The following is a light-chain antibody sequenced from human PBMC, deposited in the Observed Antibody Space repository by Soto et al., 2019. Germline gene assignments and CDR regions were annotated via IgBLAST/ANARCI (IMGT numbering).Light chain of an antibody. Sequence: EIVMTQSPATLSVSPGERSTLSCMSSQSVSSNLAWYQQKPGQAPRLLIYGASTRATGIPARFSGSGSGTDFTLAISSLEPEDFAVYYCQQYGSSPLISFGQGTRLEIK. V-gene: IGKV3-15*01. CDR1: QSVSSN. CDR2: GAS. J-gene: IGKJ5*01. CDR3: QQYGSSPLIS.